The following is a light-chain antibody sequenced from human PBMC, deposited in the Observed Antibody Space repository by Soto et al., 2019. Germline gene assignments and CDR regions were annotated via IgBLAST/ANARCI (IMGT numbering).Light chain of an antibody. J-gene: IGLJ1*01. CDR2: GNI. Sequence: QSVLTQPPSVSGAPGQRVTISCTGSSSNIGAGYDVHWYQQRPGTAPKLLIFGNINRPSGVPDRFSGSKSGTSASLAITGLQAEDEGDYYCSLYTSENAYVFGTGTKLTVL. CDR3: SLYTSENAYV. CDR1: SSNIGAGYD. V-gene: IGLV1-40*01.